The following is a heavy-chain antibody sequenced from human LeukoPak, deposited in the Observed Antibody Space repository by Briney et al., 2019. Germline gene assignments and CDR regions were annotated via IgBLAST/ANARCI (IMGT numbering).Heavy chain of an antibody. V-gene: IGHV3-30*03. J-gene: IGHJ1*01. CDR3: ARGGIAVPERYFQH. D-gene: IGHD6-19*01. Sequence: GGSLRLSCAASGFTFSSYGMHWVRQAPGKGLEWVATISHDGSNKYYADSVKGRFTISRDNSKNTLYLQMNSLRAEDTAVYYCARGGIAVPERYFQHWGQGTLVTVSS. CDR1: GFTFSSYG. CDR2: ISHDGSNK.